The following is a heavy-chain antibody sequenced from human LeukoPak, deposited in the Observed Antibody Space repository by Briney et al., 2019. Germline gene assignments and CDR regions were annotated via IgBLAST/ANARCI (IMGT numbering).Heavy chain of an antibody. CDR2: IYENGGTT. CDR1: GFTFRSHA. D-gene: IGHD2-21*01. CDR3: AKDFRIGYSAHFDS. V-gene: IGHV3-23*01. J-gene: IGHJ4*02. Sequence: GGSLRLSCVGSGFTFRSHAMSWVRKAPEKGLEFVSGIYENGGTTYYADSVKGRFSISRDNSKNTLYLQMDSLRGEDTAVYYCAKDFRIGYSAHFDSWGQGALVTVSS.